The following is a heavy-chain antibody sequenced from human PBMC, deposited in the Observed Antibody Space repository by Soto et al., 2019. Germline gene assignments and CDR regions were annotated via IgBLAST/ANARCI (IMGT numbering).Heavy chain of an antibody. CDR3: ARLPRDSDVYYYYYMDV. CDR2: IYYSGST. J-gene: IGHJ6*03. D-gene: IGHD2-15*01. V-gene: IGHV4-59*01. Sequence: PSETLSLTCTVSGGSISSYYWSWIRQPPGKGLEWIGYIYYSGSTNYNPSLKSRVTISVDTSKNQFSLKLSSVTAADTAVYYCARLPRDSDVYYYYYMDVWGKGTTVTVSS. CDR1: GGSISSYY.